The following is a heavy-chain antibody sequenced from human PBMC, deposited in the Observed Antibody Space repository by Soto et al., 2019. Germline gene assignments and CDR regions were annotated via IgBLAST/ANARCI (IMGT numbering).Heavy chain of an antibody. J-gene: IGHJ4*02. CDR2: ISSSSSYI. CDR1: GFTFSSYS. Sequence: EVQLVESGGGLVKPGGSLRLSCAASGFTFSSYSMNWVRQAPGKGLEWVSSISSSSSYIYYADSVKGRFTISRDNAKNSLYLKMNSLRAEDTAVYYCARDLTGRIGFWGQGTLVTVSS. CDR3: ARDLTGRIGF. V-gene: IGHV3-21*01. D-gene: IGHD1-20*01.